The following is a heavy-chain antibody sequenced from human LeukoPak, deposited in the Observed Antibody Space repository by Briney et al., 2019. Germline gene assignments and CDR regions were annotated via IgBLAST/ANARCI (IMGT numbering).Heavy chain of an antibody. CDR3: ASELRNWFDP. CDR2: IYYSGST. Sequence: PSETLSLTCTVSGGSISSSSYYWGWIRQPPGKGLEWIGSIYYSGSTYYNPSLKNRVTISVDTSKNQFSLKLSSVTAADTAVYYCASELRNWFDPWGQGTLVTVSS. J-gene: IGHJ5*02. CDR1: GGSISSSSYY. D-gene: IGHD4-17*01. V-gene: IGHV4-39*07.